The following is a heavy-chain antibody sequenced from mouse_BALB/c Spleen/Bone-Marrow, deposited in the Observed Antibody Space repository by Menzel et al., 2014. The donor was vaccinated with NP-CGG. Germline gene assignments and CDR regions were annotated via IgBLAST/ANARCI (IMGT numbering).Heavy chain of an antibody. J-gene: IGHJ2*01. CDR3: NADPIN. Sequence: EVKLVESGAELVRSGASVKLSCTASDFNIKDYYMNWVKQRPEQGLEWIGWIDPENGDTEYAPKFQGKATMTADTSSITAYLQHSSLTSEDTGVYYCNADPINWGQGTTLTVSS. CDR2: IDPENGDT. CDR1: DFNIKDYY. V-gene: IGHV14-4*02.